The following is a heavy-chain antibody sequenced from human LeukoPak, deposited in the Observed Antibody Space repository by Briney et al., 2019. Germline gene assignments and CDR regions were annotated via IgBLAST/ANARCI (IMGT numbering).Heavy chain of an antibody. CDR3: ARDRWGYSYGGD. CDR2: ISYDGSNK. J-gene: IGHJ4*02. CDR1: GFTFSNYG. V-gene: IGHV3-30*03. D-gene: IGHD5-18*01. Sequence: GGSLRLSCAASGFTFSNYGMHWVRQAPGKGLEWVAVISYDGSNKYYVDSVKGRFTISRDNAKNSLYLQLNSLRAEDTAVYYCARDRWGYSYGGDWGQGTLVTVSS.